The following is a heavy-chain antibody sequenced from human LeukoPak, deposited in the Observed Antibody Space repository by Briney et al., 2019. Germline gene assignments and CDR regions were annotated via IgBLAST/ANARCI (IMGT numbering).Heavy chain of an antibody. V-gene: IGHV3-30*04. CDR2: ILHDGRNE. CDR1: GFTFSRYS. D-gene: IGHD2-21*02. J-gene: IGHJ4*02. CDR3: AGEPRGSDCRFDY. Sequence: PGGSLRLSCAASGFTFSRYSMHWVRQAPGKGLEWVAVILHDGRNEHYADSVQGRFTISRDNSTDILYLHINSPRTEDTAVYYCAGEPRGSDCRFDYWGQGTLVTVSS.